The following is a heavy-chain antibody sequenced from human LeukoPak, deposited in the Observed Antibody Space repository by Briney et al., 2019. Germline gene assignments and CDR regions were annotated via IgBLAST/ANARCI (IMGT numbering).Heavy chain of an antibody. Sequence: SETLSLTCTVSGGSINNYYWTWIRQPPGKGLEWIGYIYYTGTTSYNPSLKSRVTISVDTSKNQFSLKLTSVTAADTAVYYCARVGYCDGGSCHFDYWAREPWSPSPQ. CDR3: ARVGYCDGGSCHFDY. CDR2: IYYTGTT. V-gene: IGHV4-59*01. CDR1: GGSINNYY. D-gene: IGHD2-15*01. J-gene: IGHJ4*02.